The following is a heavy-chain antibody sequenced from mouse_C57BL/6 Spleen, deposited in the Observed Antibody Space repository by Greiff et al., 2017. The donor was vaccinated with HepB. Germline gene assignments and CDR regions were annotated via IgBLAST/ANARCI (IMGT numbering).Heavy chain of an antibody. CDR3: ARDGNYGLYAMDY. D-gene: IGHD2-1*01. V-gene: IGHV1-80*01. J-gene: IGHJ4*01. CDR2: IYPGDGDT. Sequence: QVQLKQSGAELVKPGASVKISCKASGYAFSSYWMNWVKQRPGKGLEWIGQIYPGDGDTNYNGKFKGKATLTADKSSSTAFMQLSSLTSEDSAVYFCARDGNYGLYAMDYWGQGTSVTVSS. CDR1: GYAFSSYW.